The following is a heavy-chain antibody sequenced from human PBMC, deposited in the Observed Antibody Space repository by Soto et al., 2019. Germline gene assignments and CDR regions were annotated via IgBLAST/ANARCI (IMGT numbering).Heavy chain of an antibody. Sequence: ASVKVSCKASGYTFTSYAMHWVRQAPGQRLEWLGWINAGNGNTKYSQKFQGRVTITRDTSASTAYMELSSLRSDDTAVYYCARGQVDGYYALNYYYYGMYVWGQGTTVTVSS. D-gene: IGHD3-22*01. CDR2: INAGNGNT. CDR1: GYTFTSYA. V-gene: IGHV1-3*01. CDR3: ARGQVDGYYALNYYYYGMYV. J-gene: IGHJ6*02.